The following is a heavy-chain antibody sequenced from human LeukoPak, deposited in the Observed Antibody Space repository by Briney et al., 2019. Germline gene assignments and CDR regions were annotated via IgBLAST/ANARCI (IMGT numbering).Heavy chain of an antibody. Sequence: GGSLRLSCAASGFTFINYAMAWVRQAPGKGLEWVSAVSGRGDSTYYADSVKGRFTISRDSSKNTLFLHMNTLRAEDTAIYYCAKDRTVGASYWYFDLWGRGTLVTVSS. J-gene: IGHJ2*01. CDR2: VSGRGDST. V-gene: IGHV3-23*01. CDR1: GFTFINYA. CDR3: AKDRTVGASYWYFDL. D-gene: IGHD1-26*01.